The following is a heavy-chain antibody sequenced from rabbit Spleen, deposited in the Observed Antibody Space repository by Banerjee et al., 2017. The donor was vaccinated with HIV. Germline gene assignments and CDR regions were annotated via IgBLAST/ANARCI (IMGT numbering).Heavy chain of an antibody. V-gene: IGHV1S40*01. Sequence: QSLEESGGDLVKPGASLTLTCIASGVSFSGSSYMCWVRQAPGKGLEWIACIEAGSSGFTYYASWVNGRFSISKTSSTTVTLQMTSLTAADTATYFCARDNGSGDYIDVYFDLWGPGTLVTVS. J-gene: IGHJ4*01. CDR1: GVSFSGSSY. D-gene: IGHD1-1*01. CDR3: ARDNGSGDYIDVYFDL. CDR2: IEAGSSGFT.